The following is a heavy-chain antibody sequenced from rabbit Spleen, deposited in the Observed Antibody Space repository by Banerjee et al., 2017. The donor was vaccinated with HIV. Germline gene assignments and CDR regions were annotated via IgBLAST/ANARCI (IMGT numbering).Heavy chain of an antibody. D-gene: IGHD8-1*01. CDR3: ARDSGSSFSSYGMDL. Sequence: EESGGDLVKPEGSLTLTCTASGFSFSSSYWICWVRQAPGKGLEWIACVYGGSSSNIYYANWAKGRFTISKPSSTTVTLQVNSLTAADTATFFCARDSGSSFSSYGMDLWGQGTLVTVS. J-gene: IGHJ6*01. CDR1: GFSFSSSYW. V-gene: IGHV1S45*01. CDR2: VYGGSSSNI.